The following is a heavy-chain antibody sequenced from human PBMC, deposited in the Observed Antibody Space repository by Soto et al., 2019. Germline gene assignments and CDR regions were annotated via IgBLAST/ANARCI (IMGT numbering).Heavy chain of an antibody. CDR2: INQDGSER. J-gene: IGHJ4*02. CDR3: VRDWSSSWQPIFDY. CDR1: GFTFSNFY. V-gene: IGHV3-7*05. Sequence: GSLRLSCAVSGFTFSNFYMAWVRQAPGKGLEWVANINQDGSERYYVDSVNGRFTISRDNAKNSMYLQMNRLRAEDTAVYYCVRDWSSSWQPIFDYWGQGALVTVSS. D-gene: IGHD6-13*01.